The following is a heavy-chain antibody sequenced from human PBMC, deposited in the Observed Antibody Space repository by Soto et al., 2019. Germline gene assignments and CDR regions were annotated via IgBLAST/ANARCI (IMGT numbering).Heavy chain of an antibody. V-gene: IGHV3-30-3*01. CDR3: AREADTAMAPYYFDY. CDR2: ISYDGSNK. Sequence: QVQLVESGGGVVQPGRSLRLSCAASGFTFSSYAMHWVRQAQGKGREWVAVISYDGSNKYYADSVKGRFTISRDNSKNTLYLQMNSLRAEDTAVYYCAREADTAMAPYYFDYWGQGTLVTVSS. CDR1: GFTFSSYA. J-gene: IGHJ4*02. D-gene: IGHD5-18*01.